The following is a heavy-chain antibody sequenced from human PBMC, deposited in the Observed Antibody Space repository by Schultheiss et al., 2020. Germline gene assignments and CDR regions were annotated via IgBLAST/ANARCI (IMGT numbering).Heavy chain of an antibody. V-gene: IGHV3-7*01. CDR3: ARDPSSGYVKPEYYFDY. Sequence: GGSLRLSCAASGFTFSSYWMSWVRQAPGKGLEWVANIKQDGSEKYYVDSVKGRFTISRDNAKNSLYLQMNFLRAEDTAVYYCARDPSSGYVKPEYYFDYWGQGTLVTVSS. CDR2: IKQDGSEK. CDR1: GFTFSSYW. J-gene: IGHJ4*02. D-gene: IGHD5-12*01.